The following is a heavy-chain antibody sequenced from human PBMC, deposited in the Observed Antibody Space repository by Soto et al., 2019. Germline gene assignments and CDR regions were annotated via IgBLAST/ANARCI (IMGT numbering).Heavy chain of an antibody. CDR3: AREDIVVVPSVGP. D-gene: IGHD2-2*01. V-gene: IGHV1-18*01. Sequence: ASVKVSCKASGYTFTSYGISWVRQAPGQGLEWMGWISAYNGNTNYAQKLQGRVTMTTDTSTSTAYMELNSLRAEDTAVYYCAREDIVVVPSVGPWGKGTTVTVSS. CDR1: GYTFTSYG. J-gene: IGHJ6*04. CDR2: ISAYNGNT.